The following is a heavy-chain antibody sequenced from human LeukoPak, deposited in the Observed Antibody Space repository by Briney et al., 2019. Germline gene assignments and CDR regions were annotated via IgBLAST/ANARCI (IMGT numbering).Heavy chain of an antibody. CDR1: GFTFSNYW. D-gene: IGHD3-22*01. Sequence: PGGSLRLSCAASGFTFSNYWMNWVRQAPGKGLEWVANITQDGSKTYYVDSVKGRFTISRDNAENSLYLQMNSLRVEDTAVYYCARTLLYDGTGYYRYFDYWGQGTLVTVSS. J-gene: IGHJ4*02. V-gene: IGHV3-7*04. CDR3: ARTLLYDGTGYYRYFDY. CDR2: ITQDGSKT.